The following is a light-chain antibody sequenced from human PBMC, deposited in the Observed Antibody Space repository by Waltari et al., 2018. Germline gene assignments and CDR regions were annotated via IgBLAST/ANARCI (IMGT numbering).Light chain of an antibody. Sequence: DSGLIQSPGALSLTPGERATVSCRASQSVSSSYLAWYKQKPGQAPRLLIYGASSRATGIPDRFSGSGSGTDFTLTISRLEPEDFAVYYCQQYGSSPKAFGGGTKVEIK. V-gene: IGKV3-20*01. CDR3: QQYGSSPKA. CDR1: QSVSSSY. J-gene: IGKJ4*01. CDR2: GAS.